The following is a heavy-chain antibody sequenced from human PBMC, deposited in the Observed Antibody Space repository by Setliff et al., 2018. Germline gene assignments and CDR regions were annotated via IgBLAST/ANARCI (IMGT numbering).Heavy chain of an antibody. CDR3: ARGITSGGYWGQRFLYLDV. Sequence: SETLSLTCTVSGGSISSDSHYWAWVRQPAGKGLELIGQIYSNGRTYYNPSLTSRLTISLDTSKSQFSLRLNSMTAADTAVYYCARGITSGGYWGQRFLYLDVWGRGTTVTVSS. J-gene: IGHJ6*03. CDR1: GGSISSDSHY. CDR2: IYSNGRT. D-gene: IGHD3-22*01. V-gene: IGHV4-61*09.